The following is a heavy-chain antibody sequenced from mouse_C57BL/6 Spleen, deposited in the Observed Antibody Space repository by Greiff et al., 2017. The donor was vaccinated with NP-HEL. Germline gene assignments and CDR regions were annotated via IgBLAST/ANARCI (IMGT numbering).Heavy chain of an antibody. D-gene: IGHD2-2*01. J-gene: IGHJ3*01. CDR1: GYTFTSYW. CDR3: ARGGVYYGYFGAWFAY. V-gene: IGHV1-52*01. CDR2: IDPSDSET. Sequence: VKLQQPGAELVRPGSSVKLSCKASGYTFTSYWMHWVKQRPIQGLEWIGNIDPSDSETHYNQKFKDKATLTVDKSSSTAYMQLSSLTSEDSAVYYCARGGVYYGYFGAWFAYWGQGTLVTVSA.